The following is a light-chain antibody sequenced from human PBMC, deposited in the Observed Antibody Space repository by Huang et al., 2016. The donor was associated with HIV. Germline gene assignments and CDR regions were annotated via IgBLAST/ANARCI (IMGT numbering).Light chain of an antibody. V-gene: IGKV1-6*01. J-gene: IGKJ1*01. CDR1: QAIGDD. CDR3: LQDYNYPWT. Sequence: AIQMTQSPSSLSASVGERVIITCRASQAIGDDLGWYQQKSGKAPTLLIYAASSLQSGVSSRCSGSGSGTDFTLTISDLQPEDFVTYYCLQDYNYPWTFGQGTKVEI. CDR2: AAS.